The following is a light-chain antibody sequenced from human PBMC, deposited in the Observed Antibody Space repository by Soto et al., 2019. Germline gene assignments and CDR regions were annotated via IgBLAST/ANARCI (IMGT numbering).Light chain of an antibody. CDR3: SSYTGSSTYV. CDR2: DVS. J-gene: IGLJ1*01. V-gene: IGLV2-14*01. Sequence: QSALTQPASVSGSRGQSITISCTGTSSDVGGYNYVSWYQQYPGKAPKLMIYDVSNRPSGVSNRFSGSKSGNTASLTISGLQAEDESDYYCSSYTGSSTYVFGTGTKLTVL. CDR1: SSDVGGYNY.